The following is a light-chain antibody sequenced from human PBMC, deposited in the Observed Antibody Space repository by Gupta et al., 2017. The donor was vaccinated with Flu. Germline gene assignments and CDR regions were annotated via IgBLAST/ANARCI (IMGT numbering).Light chain of an antibody. CDR1: SSYVGGYNY. CDR2: EVS. V-gene: IGLV2-14*01. Sequence: QSALTQPASVSGPPGPSTTISCTGTSSYVGGYNYVSWYQQHTGKAPKLMIYEVSNRTAGVTTHFSGSKSGNTASLTISELQEEDEADYYCDSDTISSTWVFGGGTKLTVL. J-gene: IGLJ3*02. CDR3: DSDTISSTWV.